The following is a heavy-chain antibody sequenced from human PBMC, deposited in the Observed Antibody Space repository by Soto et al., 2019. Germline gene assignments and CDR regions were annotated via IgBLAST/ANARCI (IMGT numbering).Heavy chain of an antibody. J-gene: IGHJ4*02. CDR3: AKYYYDSSGYSYFDY. D-gene: IGHD3-22*01. CDR2: ISSSSSYT. Sequence: LRLSCAASGFTFSDYYMSWIRQAPGKGLEWVSYISSSSSYTNYADSVKGRFTISRDNAKNSLYLQMNSLRAEDTAVYYCAKYYYDSSGYSYFDYWRQGTLVTVSS. V-gene: IGHV3-11*06. CDR1: GFTFSDYY.